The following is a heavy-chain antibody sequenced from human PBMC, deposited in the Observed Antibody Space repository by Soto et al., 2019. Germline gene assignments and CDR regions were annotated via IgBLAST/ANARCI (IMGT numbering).Heavy chain of an antibody. V-gene: IGHV4-34*01. CDR2: INHSGST. J-gene: IGHJ2*01. Sequence: QVQLQQWGAGLLKPSETLSLTCAVYGGSFSPYFWSWIRQPPGKVLEWIGEINHSGSTNYNPSLKRRATLSVDTSKNQVSLKLTSVTAADTAVYYCARLASGWQYYYFDFWGRGTPVTVSS. CDR3: ARLASGWQYYYFDF. CDR1: GGSFSPYF. D-gene: IGHD6-19*01.